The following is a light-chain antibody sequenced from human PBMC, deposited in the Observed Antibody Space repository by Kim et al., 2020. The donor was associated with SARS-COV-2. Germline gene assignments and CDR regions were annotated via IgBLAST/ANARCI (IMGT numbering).Light chain of an antibody. J-gene: IGLJ3*02. CDR2: EVS. V-gene: IGLV2-23*02. Sequence: GQSITITCSGTSSDVGSYNLVSLYQQHPGKAPKLMIYEVSKRPSGGSNRFSGSKSGNTASLTISGLQAEDEADYYCCSYAGSSTWVFGGGTKVTVL. CDR3: CSYAGSSTWV. CDR1: SSDVGSYNL.